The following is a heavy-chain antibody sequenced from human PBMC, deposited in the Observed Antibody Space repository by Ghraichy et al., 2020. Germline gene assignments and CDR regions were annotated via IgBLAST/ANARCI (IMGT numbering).Heavy chain of an antibody. CDR1: GGSISSSSYY. CDR3: ASGQKYYDFWSGYYTHHFDY. J-gene: IGHJ4*02. D-gene: IGHD3-3*01. CDR2: IYYSGST. Sequence: SETLSLTCTVSGGSISSSSYYWGWIRQPPGKGLEWIGSIYYSGSTYYNPSLKSRVTISVDTSKNQFSLKLSSVTAADTAVYYCASGQKYYDFWSGYYTHHFDYWGQGTLVTVSS. V-gene: IGHV4-39*07.